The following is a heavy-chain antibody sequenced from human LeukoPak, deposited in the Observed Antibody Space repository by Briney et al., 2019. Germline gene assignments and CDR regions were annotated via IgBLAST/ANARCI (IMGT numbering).Heavy chain of an antibody. Sequence: GGSLRLSCAASGFAFSNYWLHWVRHAPGRGLVWVVRINTHGSSTNYADSVKGRFTISRDNAKNTLYLQMTSLSAEDTAVYYALAGYYYYYMDVWGKGTTVTVSS. V-gene: IGHV3-74*01. D-gene: IGHD6-13*01. CDR2: INTHGSST. CDR1: GFAFSNYW. J-gene: IGHJ6*03. CDR3: LAGYYYYYMDV.